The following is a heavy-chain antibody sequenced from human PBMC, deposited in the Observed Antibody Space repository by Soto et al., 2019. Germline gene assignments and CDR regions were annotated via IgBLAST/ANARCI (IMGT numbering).Heavy chain of an antibody. Sequence: EVQLLESGGGLAHPGGSLRLSCTASGFTFSNYAMAWVRQAPGRGLECVAGIYGSGRGIEYADSVKGRFTISRANSKNTLYLEMNSLRGDDTAVYYCAKDAVPGDGWWLLDHWGQGTVVTVSS. CDR3: AKDAVPGDGWWLLDH. V-gene: IGHV3-23*05. J-gene: IGHJ4*02. CDR1: GFTFSNYA. D-gene: IGHD2-21*02. CDR2: IYGSGRGI.